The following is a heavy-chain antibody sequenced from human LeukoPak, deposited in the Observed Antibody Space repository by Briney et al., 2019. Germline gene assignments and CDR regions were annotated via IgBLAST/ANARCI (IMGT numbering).Heavy chain of an antibody. J-gene: IGHJ4*02. V-gene: IGHV1-18*01. Sequence: GASVKVSRKASGYTFTSCGIRWVRQSPGQGLEWMGWISAYNGNTNYAQKLPGRVTMTTDTSTSTAYMELMSLRSDDTAVYYCARDKNRGGYDYPPLVWGQGTLVTVSS. CDR1: GYTFTSCG. CDR2: ISAYNGNT. D-gene: IGHD5-12*01. CDR3: ARDKNRGGYDYPPLV.